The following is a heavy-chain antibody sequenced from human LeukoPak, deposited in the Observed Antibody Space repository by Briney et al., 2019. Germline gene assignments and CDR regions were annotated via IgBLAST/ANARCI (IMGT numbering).Heavy chain of an antibody. D-gene: IGHD5-18*01. J-gene: IGHJ6*02. CDR1: GFTFSSYE. CDR3: AREVRGDSYGLDGMDV. Sequence: GGSLRLSCAASGFTFSSYEMNWVRQAPGKGLEWVSYISSSGSTIYYADSVKGRFTISRHNSKNTLYLQMNSLRAEDTAVYYCAREVRGDSYGLDGMDVWGQGTTVTVSS. V-gene: IGHV3-48*03. CDR2: ISSSGSTI.